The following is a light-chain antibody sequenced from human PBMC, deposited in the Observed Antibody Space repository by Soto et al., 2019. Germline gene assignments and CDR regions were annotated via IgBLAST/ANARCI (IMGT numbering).Light chain of an antibody. CDR1: SSDVGGYNY. CDR2: EVS. J-gene: IGLJ2*01. CDR3: SSHTSSRTLV. V-gene: IGLV2-14*01. Sequence: QSALTQPASMSGSPGRSITISCTGTSSDVGGYNYVSWYQQHPGKAPKLMIYEVSNRPSGISNRFSGSKSGNTASLTISGLQAEDEADDYCSSHTSSRTLVFGGGTKLTVL.